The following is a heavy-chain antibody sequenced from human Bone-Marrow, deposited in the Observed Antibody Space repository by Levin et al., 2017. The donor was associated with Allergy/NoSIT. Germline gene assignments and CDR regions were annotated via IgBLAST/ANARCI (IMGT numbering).Heavy chain of an antibody. CDR2: ISGSGGST. CDR3: AKDDTVAGDY. CDR1: GFTFSSYA. V-gene: IGHV3-23*01. D-gene: IGHD4-23*01. Sequence: GESLKISCAASGFTFSSYAMSWVRQAPGKGLEWVSAISGSGGSTYYADSVKGRFTISRDNSKNTLYLQMNSLRAEDTAVYDCAKDDTVAGDYWGQGTLVTVSS. J-gene: IGHJ4*02.